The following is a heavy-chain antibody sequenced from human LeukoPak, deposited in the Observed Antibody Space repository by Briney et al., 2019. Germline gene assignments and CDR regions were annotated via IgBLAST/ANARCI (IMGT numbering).Heavy chain of an antibody. Sequence: SETLSLTCSVSGGSVSSSTYYWGWIRQPPGKGLEWIGYIYYSGSTNYNPSLKSRVTISVDTSKNQFSLKLSSVTAADTAVYYCAITSYGSGSYSFDYWGQGTLVTVSS. CDR1: GGSVSSSTYY. CDR3: AITSYGSGSYSFDY. D-gene: IGHD3-10*01. J-gene: IGHJ4*02. CDR2: IYYSGST. V-gene: IGHV4-61*05.